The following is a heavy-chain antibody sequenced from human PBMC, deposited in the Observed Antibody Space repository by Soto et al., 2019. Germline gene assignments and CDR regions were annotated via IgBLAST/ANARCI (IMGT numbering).Heavy chain of an antibody. CDR3: AADSGYSSGWYRFNWFDP. V-gene: IGHV1-58*01. D-gene: IGHD6-19*01. J-gene: IGHJ5*02. CDR1: GFTFTSSA. Sequence: VASVKVSCKASGFTFTSSAVQWVRQARGQRLEWIGWIVVGSGNTNYAQKFQERVTITRDMSTSTAYMELSSLRSEDTAVYYCAADSGYSSGWYRFNWFDPWGQGTLVTVSS. CDR2: IVVGSGNT.